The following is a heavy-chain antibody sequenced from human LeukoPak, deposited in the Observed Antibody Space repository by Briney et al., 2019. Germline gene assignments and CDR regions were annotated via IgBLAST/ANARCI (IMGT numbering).Heavy chain of an antibody. V-gene: IGHV3-23*01. D-gene: IGHD3-10*01. J-gene: IGHJ4*02. CDR1: GFTFSSYA. CDR2: ISGSGGRT. Sequence: GGSLRLSCAASGFTFSSYAMSWVRQAPGKGLEWVSAISGSGGRTYYADSVKGRFTISRDNSKNTLYLQMNSLRAEDTAVYYCASQELLWFGELLSPFDYWGQGTLVTVSS. CDR3: ASQELLWFGELLSPFDY.